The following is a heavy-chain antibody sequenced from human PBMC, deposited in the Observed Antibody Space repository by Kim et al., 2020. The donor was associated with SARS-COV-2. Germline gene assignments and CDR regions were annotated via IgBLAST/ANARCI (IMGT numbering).Heavy chain of an antibody. CDR1: GYTLTELS. CDR2: FDPEDGET. Sequence: ASVKVSCKVSGYTLTELSMHWVRQAPGKGLEWMGGFDPEDGETIYAQKFQGRVTMTEDTSTDTAYMELSSLRSEDTAVYYCATGLYGSGSYIYWGQGTLVTVSS. V-gene: IGHV1-24*01. CDR3: ATGLYGSGSYIY. J-gene: IGHJ4*02. D-gene: IGHD3-10*01.